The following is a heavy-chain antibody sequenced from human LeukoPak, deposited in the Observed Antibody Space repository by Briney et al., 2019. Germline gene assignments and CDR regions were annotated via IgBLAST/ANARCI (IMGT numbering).Heavy chain of an antibody. D-gene: IGHD5-24*01. V-gene: IGHV1-46*01. Sequence: ASVKVSCKASGYTFTNNFMHWVRQAPGQGLEWIGIINPSGDNTWYAQKFQGRVTMTRDMATSTDYLEVSSLRSEDTAMYYCARDNSLRDTAWWFDPWGQGTLVTVSS. J-gene: IGHJ5*02. CDR2: INPSGDNT. CDR3: ARDNSLRDTAWWFDP. CDR1: GYTFTNNF.